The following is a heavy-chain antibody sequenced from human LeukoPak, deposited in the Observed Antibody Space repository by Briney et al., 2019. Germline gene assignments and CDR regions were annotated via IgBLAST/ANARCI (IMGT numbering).Heavy chain of an antibody. V-gene: IGHV1-46*01. D-gene: IGHD3-16*02. Sequence: PSVKVSCMASGCTYTIYYIHEVGQAPGQGVEWVGMINPSGGSANYAQKFQGRVTMTRDTSTRTVYMELSSMRAEDTAVYYCARARDTGDYWGQGTLVTVSS. J-gene: IGHJ4*02. CDR3: ARARDTGDY. CDR1: GCTYTIYY. CDR2: INPSGGSA.